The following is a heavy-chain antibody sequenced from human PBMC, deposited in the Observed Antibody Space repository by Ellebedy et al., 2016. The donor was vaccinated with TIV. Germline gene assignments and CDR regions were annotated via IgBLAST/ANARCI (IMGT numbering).Heavy chain of an antibody. D-gene: IGHD6-19*01. Sequence: GGSLRLSXAASGFTFSSYAMSWVRQAPGKGLEWVSAISGSGGSTYYADSVKGRFTISRDNSKNTLYLQMNSLRAEDTAVYYCAKSRRSGWYLVEYFQHWGQGTLVTVSS. CDR2: ISGSGGST. V-gene: IGHV3-23*01. J-gene: IGHJ1*01. CDR3: AKSRRSGWYLVEYFQH. CDR1: GFTFSSYA.